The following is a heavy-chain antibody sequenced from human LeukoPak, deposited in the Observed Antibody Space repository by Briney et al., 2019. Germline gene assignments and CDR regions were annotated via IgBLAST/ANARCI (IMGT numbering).Heavy chain of an antibody. Sequence: GGSLRLSCAASGFTFDDYAMHWVRQAPGKGLEWVSGISWNSGSIGYADSVKGRFTISRDNAKNTLYLQMNSLRAEDTAVYYCARDQWLQFGGYFDYWGQGTLVTVSS. CDR2: ISWNSGSI. CDR3: ARDQWLQFGGYFDY. D-gene: IGHD5-24*01. J-gene: IGHJ4*02. V-gene: IGHV3-9*01. CDR1: GFTFDDYA.